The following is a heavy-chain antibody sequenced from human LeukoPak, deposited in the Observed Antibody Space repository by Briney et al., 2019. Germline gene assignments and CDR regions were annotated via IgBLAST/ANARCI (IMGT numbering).Heavy chain of an antibody. Sequence: GGSLRLSCAASGFTFSSYDMHWVRQATGKGLEWVSAIGTAGDTYYPGSVKGRFTISRENAKNSLYLQMNSLRAGDTAVYYCARGGSEMATANFDYSGQGTLVTVSS. V-gene: IGHV3-13*01. J-gene: IGHJ4*02. CDR1: GFTFSSYD. CDR3: ARGGSEMATANFDY. CDR2: IGTAGDT. D-gene: IGHD5-24*01.